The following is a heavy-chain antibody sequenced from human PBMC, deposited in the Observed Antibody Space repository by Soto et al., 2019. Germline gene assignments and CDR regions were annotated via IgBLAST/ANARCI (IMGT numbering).Heavy chain of an antibody. J-gene: IGHJ6*02. CDR1: GFTFSSYA. V-gene: IGHV3-30-3*01. CDR2: ISYDGSNK. Sequence: QVQLVESGGGVVQPGRSLRLSCAASGFTFSSYAMHWVRQAPGKGLEWVAVISYDGSNKYYADSVKGRFTISRDNSKNPLYLQMNSLRAEDTAVYYGARERAYYDILTGFEVGYGMDVWGQGTTVTVSS. CDR3: ARERAYYDILTGFEVGYGMDV. D-gene: IGHD3-9*01.